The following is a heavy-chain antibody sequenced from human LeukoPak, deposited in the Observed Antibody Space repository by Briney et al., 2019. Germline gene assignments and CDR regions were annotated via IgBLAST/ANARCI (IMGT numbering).Heavy chain of an antibody. V-gene: IGHV5-51*01. Sequence: GESLQISCKGSGYRFPTYWIGWVRQMPGKGLAWMGIIYPGDSDTRYNPSFQGQVTISADKSISTAYLQWSSLKASDTAMYYCARLREGDYYLDFWGQGTLVSVSS. CDR3: ARLREGDYYLDF. D-gene: IGHD4-17*01. J-gene: IGHJ4*02. CDR1: GYRFPTYW. CDR2: IYPGDSDT.